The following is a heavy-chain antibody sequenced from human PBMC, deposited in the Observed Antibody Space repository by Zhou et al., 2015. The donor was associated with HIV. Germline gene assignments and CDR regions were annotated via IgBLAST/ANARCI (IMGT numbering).Heavy chain of an antibody. D-gene: IGHD3-3*02. V-gene: IGHV1-69*06. CDR1: GGTFSTYA. CDR3: ARRSDISDYFDY. Sequence: QVQLVQSGAEVKTPGSSVKVSCKASGGTFSTYAISWVRQAPGQGLEWMGGISPIFATANYAQNFQGRVTITADRSTNTAYMELRSLTSEDTAEYYCARRSDISDYFDYWGQGTLVTVSS. J-gene: IGHJ4*02. CDR2: ISPIFATA.